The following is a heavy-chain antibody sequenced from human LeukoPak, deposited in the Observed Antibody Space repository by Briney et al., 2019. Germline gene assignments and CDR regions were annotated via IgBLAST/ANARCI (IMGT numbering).Heavy chain of an antibody. CDR3: AKSGTSLNYYYYYMDV. V-gene: IGHV3-23*01. J-gene: IGHJ6*03. CDR1: GFTFSSYA. Sequence: GGPLRLSCAASGFTFSSYAMSWVRQAPGKGLEWVSAISGSGGSTYYADSVKGRFTISRDNSKNTLYLQMNSLRAEDTAVYYCAKSGTSLNYYYYYMDVWGKGITVTVSS. CDR2: ISGSGGST. D-gene: IGHD6-13*01.